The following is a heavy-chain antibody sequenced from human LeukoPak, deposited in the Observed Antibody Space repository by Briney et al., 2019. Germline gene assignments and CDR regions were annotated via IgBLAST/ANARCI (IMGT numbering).Heavy chain of an antibody. V-gene: IGHV3-20*04. CDR2: INWNGGST. J-gene: IGHJ4*02. Sequence: GGSLGLSCAASGFTFDDYGMSWVRQAPGKGLEWVSGINWNGGSTGYADSVKGRFTISRDNAKNSLYLQMNSLRAEDTALYYCARYTAYYDSSGYGPFDYWGQGTLVTVSS. CDR3: ARYTAYYDSSGYGPFDY. CDR1: GFTFDDYG. D-gene: IGHD3-22*01.